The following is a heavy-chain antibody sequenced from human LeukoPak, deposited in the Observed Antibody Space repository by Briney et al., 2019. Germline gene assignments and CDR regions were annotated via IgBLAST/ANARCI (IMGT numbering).Heavy chain of an antibody. Sequence: SETLSLTCTVSGGSFSSSDYYWGWIRQPPGQGLEWIGSRYDSGSTYHNPSLKSRVTISLQMSKNQFSLKLTSVTAADTAVYYCARHSMVGSSWSFYYFDYWGQGTLVTVSS. CDR3: ARHSMVGSSWSFYYFDY. CDR1: GGSFSSSDYY. D-gene: IGHD6-13*01. V-gene: IGHV4-39*01. J-gene: IGHJ4*02. CDR2: RYDSGST.